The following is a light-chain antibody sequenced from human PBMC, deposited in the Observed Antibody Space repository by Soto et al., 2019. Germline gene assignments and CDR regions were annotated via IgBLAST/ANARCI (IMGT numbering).Light chain of an antibody. CDR3: ATWDDILNGWV. CDR1: DSNIGSNT. Sequence: QSVLTQPPSASGTPGQRVTISCSGSDSNIGSNTVNWYQHLPGMAPKLLTHSNDHRPSGVADRFSGSKSGTSASLAISGLQSEDGADYYCATWDDILNGWVFGGGTQLTVL. V-gene: IGLV1-44*01. CDR2: SND. J-gene: IGLJ3*02.